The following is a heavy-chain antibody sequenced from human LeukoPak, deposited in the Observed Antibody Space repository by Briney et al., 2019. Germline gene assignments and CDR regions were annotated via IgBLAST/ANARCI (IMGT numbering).Heavy chain of an antibody. V-gene: IGHV3-7*01. CDR3: ARALFNYYDSSGYKY. D-gene: IGHD3-22*01. CDR2: INQDGSET. Sequence: GGSLRLSCAASGFTLSSYWMRWVRQARGKGGEGVANINQDGSETYYVDSVKGLFTISRDNAKNSLYLQMNSLRAEDTAVYYCARALFNYYDSSGYKYWGQGTLVTVSS. CDR1: GFTLSSYW. J-gene: IGHJ4*02.